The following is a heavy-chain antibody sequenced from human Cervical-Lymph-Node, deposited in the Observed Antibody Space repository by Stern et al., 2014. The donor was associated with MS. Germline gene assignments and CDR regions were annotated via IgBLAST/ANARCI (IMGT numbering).Heavy chain of an antibody. V-gene: IGHV1-69*06. CDR3: ARGAGDNWFDP. D-gene: IGHD3-10*01. CDR1: GG. Sequence: QLVQSGADVKKPGSSVRVSCKTSGGISWLRQAPGQGLEWMGGIIPFVGTANYAQTFQGRLTITADTSTNTTYMELSSLRSDDPAVYYCARGAGDNWFDPWGQGTLVSVSS. J-gene: IGHJ5*02. CDR2: IIPFVGTA.